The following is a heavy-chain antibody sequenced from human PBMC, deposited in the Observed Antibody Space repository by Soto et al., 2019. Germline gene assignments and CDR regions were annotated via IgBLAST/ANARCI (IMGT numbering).Heavy chain of an antibody. D-gene: IGHD2-21*01. V-gene: IGHV3-15*01. CDR1: GFTFSNAW. J-gene: IGHJ4*02. Sequence: EVQLVESGGGLVKPGGSLRLSCAASGFTFSNAWMSWVRQAPGKGVEWVGRIKSRADGGTADHAAPVNGRFAISRDDSKNTLYLQMNSLKTEDTAVYYCAILVGNLGAFDYWGQGTLVTVSS. CDR3: AILVGNLGAFDY. CDR2: IKSRADGGTA.